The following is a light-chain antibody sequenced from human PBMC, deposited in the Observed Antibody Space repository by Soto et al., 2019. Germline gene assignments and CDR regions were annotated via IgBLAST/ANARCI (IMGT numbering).Light chain of an antibody. V-gene: IGKV1-5*03. Sequence: DIQMTQSPSTLSVSVGDTVTITCRASQSIDRWLAWYQQKPGKAPKLLIYKASSLESGVPSRFSGSGSGTAFTLTISSLQPDDFSPYYYQQYNSYSVMFGQGTKVEIK. CDR2: KAS. CDR3: QQYNSYSVM. J-gene: IGKJ1*01. CDR1: QSIDRW.